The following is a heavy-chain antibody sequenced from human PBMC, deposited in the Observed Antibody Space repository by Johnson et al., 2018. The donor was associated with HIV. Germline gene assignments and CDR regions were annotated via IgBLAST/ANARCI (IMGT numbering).Heavy chain of an antibody. Sequence: QVKLVESGGGLVQPGRSLRLSCAASGFTFSSYAMHWVRQAPGKGLEWVAVISYDGSNEYYADSVKGRFTISRDNSKNTLYLQMNSLRAEDTAVYYCAKDRGSTSGWDAFDIWGQGTMVTVSS. CDR2: ISYDGSNE. J-gene: IGHJ3*02. V-gene: IGHV3-30-3*01. D-gene: IGHD6-6*01. CDR1: GFTFSSYA. CDR3: AKDRGSTSGWDAFDI.